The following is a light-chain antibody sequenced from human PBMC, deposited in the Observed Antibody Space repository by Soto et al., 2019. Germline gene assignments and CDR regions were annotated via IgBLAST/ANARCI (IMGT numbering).Light chain of an antibody. Sequence: QSVLTQPSCVSGSPEQSITISRTATSSDVGGYNYVSWYRHQQGKAPKLIIYEVSYRPSGVSNRFSGSKSGNTASLTISGLQADDEADYYCCSYTSTTSHVLGTGTKVTV. J-gene: IGLJ1*01. CDR3: CSYTSTTSHV. CDR1: SSDVGGYNY. CDR2: EVS. V-gene: IGLV2-14*01.